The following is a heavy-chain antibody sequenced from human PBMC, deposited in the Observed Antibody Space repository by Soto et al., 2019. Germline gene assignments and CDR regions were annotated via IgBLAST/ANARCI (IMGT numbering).Heavy chain of an antibody. V-gene: IGHV1-18*01. CDR2: ISAYNGNT. CDR1: GYTFTSYG. D-gene: IGHD6-19*01. CDR3: ARDQYILQWLPTGVDY. J-gene: IGHJ4*02. Sequence: QVQLVQSGAEVKKPGASVKVSCKASGYTFTSYGISWVRQAPGQGLEWMGWISAYNGNTNYAQKLQGRVTMTTNTSTSTAYMELRSLRSDDTAVYYCARDQYILQWLPTGVDYWGQGTLVTVSS.